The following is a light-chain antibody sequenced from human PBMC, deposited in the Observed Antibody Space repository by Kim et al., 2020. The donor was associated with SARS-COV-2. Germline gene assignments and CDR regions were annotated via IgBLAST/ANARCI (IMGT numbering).Light chain of an antibody. V-gene: IGLV3-19*01. CDR3: NSRDSSGQHLV. Sequence: ALGQTVRITCQGDGLRSFLPSWYQQRPGQAPVLRLYGKHIRASGIPDRFSGSSSGNTYTLTITGAQAEDDADYYCNSRDSSGQHLVFAGGTKLTVL. CDR2: GKH. J-gene: IGLJ3*02. CDR1: GLRSFL.